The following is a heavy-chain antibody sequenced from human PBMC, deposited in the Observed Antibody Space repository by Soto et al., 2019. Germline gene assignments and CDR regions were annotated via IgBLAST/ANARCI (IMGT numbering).Heavy chain of an antibody. D-gene: IGHD2-8*01. CDR1: GYSFSTYW. J-gene: IGHJ5*01. CDR2: IDPSDSYT. CDR3: ARHFFRGFYTSPVCYTFES. Sequence: PGESLKISCEGSGYSFSTYWISWVRQMPGKAPEWMGSIDPSDSYTNYSPSFQGHVTISADKSVSTASLQWSSLKASDTAMYYCARHFFRGFYTSPVCYTFESWGQGTPVTVS. V-gene: IGHV5-10-1*01.